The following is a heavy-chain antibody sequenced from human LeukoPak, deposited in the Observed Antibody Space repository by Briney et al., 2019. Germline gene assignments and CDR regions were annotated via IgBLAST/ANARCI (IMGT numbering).Heavy chain of an antibody. D-gene: IGHD5-12*01. CDR3: AREGPTATTPIFDY. V-gene: IGHV4-4*07. CDR2: IYTSGST. CDR1: GGSLSSYY. J-gene: IGHJ4*02. Sequence: SETLSLTCTVSGGSLSSYYWSWIRQPAGKGLEWTGRIYTSGSTNYNPSLKSRVTMSVDTSKNQFSLKLSSVTAADTAVYYCAREGPTATTPIFDYWGQGTLVTVSS.